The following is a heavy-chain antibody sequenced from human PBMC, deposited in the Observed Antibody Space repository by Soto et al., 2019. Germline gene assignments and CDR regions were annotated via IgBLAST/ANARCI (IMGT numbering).Heavy chain of an antibody. V-gene: IGHV3-23*01. D-gene: IGHD3-9*01. CDR1: GFTFSIYA. J-gene: IGHJ4*02. CDR2: ISGSGGNT. Sequence: GGSLRLSCATSGFTFSIYAMSWVRRAPGKGLEWVSSISGSGGNTYYADSVKGRFTFSWDNSKNTLYLQMNSLRAEDTAVYYCAKICSMTGICYWGQGTLVTVSS. CDR3: AKICSMTGICY.